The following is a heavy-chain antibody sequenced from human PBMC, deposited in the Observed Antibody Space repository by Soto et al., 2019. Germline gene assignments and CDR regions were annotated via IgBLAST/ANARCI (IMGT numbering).Heavy chain of an antibody. V-gene: IGHV1-18*04. CDR1: GYTFTSYG. Sequence: QVQLVQSGAEVKKPGASVKVSCKASGYTFTSYGISWVRQAPGQGLEWMGWISAYNGNTNYAQKLQGRVTMTTDTSTSTAYMELRSLRSDDTAVYYCARDYYDFGSGYYRRGRFDYWGQGTLVTVSS. CDR2: ISAYNGNT. J-gene: IGHJ4*02. CDR3: ARDYYDFGSGYYRRGRFDY. D-gene: IGHD3-3*01.